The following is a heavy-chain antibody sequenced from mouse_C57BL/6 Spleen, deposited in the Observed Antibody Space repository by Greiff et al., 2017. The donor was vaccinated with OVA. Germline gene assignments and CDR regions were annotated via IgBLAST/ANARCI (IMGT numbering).Heavy chain of an antibody. CDR1: GFTFSDYY. J-gene: IGHJ3*01. CDR2: ISNGGGST. D-gene: IGHD2-5*01. Sequence: EVQRVESGGGLVQPGGSLKLSCAASGFTFSDYYMYWVRQTPEKRLEWVAYISNGGGSTYYPDTVKGRFTISRDNAKNTLYLQMSRLKSEDTAMYYCATYSNYGFAYWGQGTLVTVSA. V-gene: IGHV5-12*01. CDR3: ATYSNYGFAY.